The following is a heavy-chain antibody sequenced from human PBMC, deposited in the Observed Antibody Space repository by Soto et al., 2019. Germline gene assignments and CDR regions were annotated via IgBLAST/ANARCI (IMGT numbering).Heavy chain of an antibody. V-gene: IGHV4-59*12. J-gene: IGHJ4*02. CDR3: ARAGGLGAVAVEY. CDR2: IYYSGST. D-gene: IGHD6-19*01. CDR1: GGSISSYY. Sequence: SETLSLTCTVSGGSISSYYWSWIRQPPGKGLEWIGYIYYSGSTNYNPSLKSRVTISVDTSKNQFSLKLSSVTAADTAVYYCARAGGLGAVAVEYWGQGTLVTVSS.